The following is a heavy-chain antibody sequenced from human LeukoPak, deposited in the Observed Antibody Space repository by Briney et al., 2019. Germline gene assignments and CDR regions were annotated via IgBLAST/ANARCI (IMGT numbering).Heavy chain of an antibody. V-gene: IGHV3-9*01. J-gene: IGHJ5*02. D-gene: IGHD3-16*01. Sequence: PGRSLRLSCAASGFTFDDYAMHWVRQAPGKGLEWVSGISWNSGGIGYVDSVKGRFTIFRDNARNSLYLQMNSLRAEDTAVYYCASHSYGYNHWGQGTLVIVSS. CDR1: GFTFDDYA. CDR3: ASHSYGYNH. CDR2: ISWNSGGI.